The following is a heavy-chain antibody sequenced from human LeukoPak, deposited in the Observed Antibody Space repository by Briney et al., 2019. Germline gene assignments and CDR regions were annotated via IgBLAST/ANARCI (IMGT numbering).Heavy chain of an antibody. CDR1: GYTFTSYY. D-gene: IGHD6-19*01. Sequence: ASVKVSCKASGYTFTSYYVHWVRQAPGQGLEWMGIINPSGGSTSYAQKFQGRVTMTRDTSTSTVYMELSRLRSDDTAVYYCAIMPHSSGWYLVYWGQGTLVTVSS. CDR2: INPSGGST. J-gene: IGHJ4*02. CDR3: AIMPHSSGWYLVY. V-gene: IGHV1-46*01.